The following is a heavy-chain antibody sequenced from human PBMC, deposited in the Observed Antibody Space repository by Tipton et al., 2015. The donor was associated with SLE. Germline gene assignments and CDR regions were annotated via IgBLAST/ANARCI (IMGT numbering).Heavy chain of an antibody. J-gene: IGHJ4*02. D-gene: IGHD2-2*01. CDR1: GFTFSSYA. Sequence: SLRLSCAASGFTFSSYAMHWVRQAPGKGLEWVAVISYDGSNKYYADSVKGRFTISRDNSKNTLYLQMNSLRAEDTAVYYCARGGGFCSSTSCSPRPFDYWGQGTLVTVSS. CDR2: ISYDGSNK. V-gene: IGHV3-30*04. CDR3: ARGGGFCSSTSCSPRPFDY.